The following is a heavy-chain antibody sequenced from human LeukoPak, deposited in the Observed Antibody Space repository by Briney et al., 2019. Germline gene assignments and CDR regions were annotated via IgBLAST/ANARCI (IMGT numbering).Heavy chain of an antibody. CDR1: GFTFSSYV. V-gene: IGHV3-30*02. Sequence: PGGSLRLSCAASGFTFSSYVIHWVRQAPGKGLEWVALTWYDGRGQYYADSVKGRFTISRDNSKNTVYLQMNSLRPEDTAMYCCSGGRDSFDYWGQGTLVTVSS. CDR2: TWYDGRGQ. J-gene: IGHJ4*02. CDR3: SGGRDSFDY. D-gene: IGHD3-16*01.